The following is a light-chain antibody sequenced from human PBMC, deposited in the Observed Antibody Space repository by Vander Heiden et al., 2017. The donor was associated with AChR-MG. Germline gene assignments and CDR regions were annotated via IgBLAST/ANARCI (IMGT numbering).Light chain of an antibody. V-gene: IGKV4-1*01. J-gene: IGKJ2*01. CDR2: WAS. CDR3: QQEDSTPYT. Sequence: DIVMTQSPDSLAVSLGERATINCKSSQSVLYSSNNKNYLAWYQQKPGQPPKLLIYWASTRESGVPARFSGSGSGTDFTLTISSLQAEDVAVYYCQQEDSTPYTFGQRTKLEIK. CDR1: QSVLYSSNNKNY.